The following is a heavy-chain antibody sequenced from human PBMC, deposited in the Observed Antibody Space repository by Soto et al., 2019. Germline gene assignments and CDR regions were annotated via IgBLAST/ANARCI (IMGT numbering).Heavy chain of an antibody. D-gene: IGHD6-19*01. CDR1: GFTFSSYA. CDR3: ATRVRGSGWFLSY. J-gene: IGHJ4*02. Sequence: QVQLVESGGGVVQPGRSLRLSCAASGFTFSSYAMHWVRQAPGKGLEWVAVISYDGSNKYYADSVKGRFTISRDNSKNTLYLQMNSLRAEDTAVYYCATRVRGSGWFLSYWGQGTLVTVSS. V-gene: IGHV3-30-3*01. CDR2: ISYDGSNK.